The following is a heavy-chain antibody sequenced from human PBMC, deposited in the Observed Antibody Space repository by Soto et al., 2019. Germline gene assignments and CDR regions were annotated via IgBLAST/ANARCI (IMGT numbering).Heavy chain of an antibody. CDR2: ITPFNGNT. CDR1: GYTFTYRY. D-gene: IGHD1-1*01. Sequence: SVKVSCKASGYTFTYRYLHWVRQAPGQALEWMGWITPFNGNTNYAQKFQDRVTITRDRSMSTAYMELSSLRSEDTAMYYCASGERIFDAFDIWGQGTMVTVSS. V-gene: IGHV1-45*02. J-gene: IGHJ3*02. CDR3: ASGERIFDAFDI.